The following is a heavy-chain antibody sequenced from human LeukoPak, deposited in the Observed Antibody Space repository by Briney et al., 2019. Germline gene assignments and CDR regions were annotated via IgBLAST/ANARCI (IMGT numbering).Heavy chain of an antibody. CDR2: INPNSGGT. CDR1: GYTFTGYY. Sequence: ASVKVSCKASGYTFTGYYMHWVRQAPGQGLEWMGWINPNSGGTNYAQKFQGWVTMTRDTSISTAYMELSRLRSDDTAVYYCARGGSSWTPNLYNWFDPWGQGTLVTVSS. CDR3: ARGGSSWTPNLYNWFDP. D-gene: IGHD6-13*01. J-gene: IGHJ5*02. V-gene: IGHV1-2*04.